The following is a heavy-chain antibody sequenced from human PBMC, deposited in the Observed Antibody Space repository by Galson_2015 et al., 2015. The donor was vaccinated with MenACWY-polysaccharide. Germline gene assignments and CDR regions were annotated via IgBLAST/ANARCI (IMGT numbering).Heavy chain of an antibody. D-gene: IGHD6-13*01. V-gene: IGHV3-23*01. CDR2: FSGTGGST. CDR1: GFTFSIYA. CDR3: TRAIAGYYGMDV. Sequence: SLRLSCAASGFTFSIYAMTWVRQAPGKGLEWVSTFSGTGGSTYYADSLKGRFIISRDNSKNTLYLQMNSLIAEDTAVYYCTRAIAGYYGMDVWGQGTTVTVSS. J-gene: IGHJ6*02.